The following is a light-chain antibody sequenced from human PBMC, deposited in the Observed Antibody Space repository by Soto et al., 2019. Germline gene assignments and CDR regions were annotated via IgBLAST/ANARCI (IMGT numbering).Light chain of an antibody. V-gene: IGKV1-27*01. Sequence: DIQMTQSPSSLSASVGDRVTITCRASLGIANYVAWYQQKPGRVPKLLLHSASTLYGGVPSRFSGSGSGTDFALTITSLQAEDFATYYCQQLRMPPSTFGGGTKVDIK. CDR3: QQLRMPPST. J-gene: IGKJ4*01. CDR2: SAS. CDR1: LGIANY.